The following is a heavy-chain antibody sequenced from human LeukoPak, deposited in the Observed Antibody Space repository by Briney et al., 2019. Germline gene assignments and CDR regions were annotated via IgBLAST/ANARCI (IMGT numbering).Heavy chain of an antibody. CDR3: ARSSSLAVAGTSDY. D-gene: IGHD6-19*01. Sequence: PGGSLRLSCAASGFTFSSYAMSWVRQAPGKGLEWVSSISSSSSYIYYADSVKGRFTISRDNAKNSLYLQMNSLRAEDTAVYYCARSSSLAVAGTSDYWGQGTLVTVSS. CDR2: ISSSSSYI. J-gene: IGHJ4*02. CDR1: GFTFSSYA. V-gene: IGHV3-21*01.